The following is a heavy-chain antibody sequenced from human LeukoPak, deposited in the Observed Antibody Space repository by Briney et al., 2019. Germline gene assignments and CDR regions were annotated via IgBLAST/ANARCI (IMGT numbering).Heavy chain of an antibody. D-gene: IGHD1-26*01. CDR2: IYSSGST. J-gene: IGHJ4*02. CDR3: ARGRVGASSLDY. V-gene: IGHV4-61*01. CDR1: GGSLNSSSNY. Sequence: PSETLSLTCTVSGGSLNSSSNYWSWIRQPPGKGLEWIGYIYSSGSTNYNPSLKSRVTISVDTSKSQFSLNLSSVTAADTAVYYCARGRVGASSLDYWGQGTLVTVSS.